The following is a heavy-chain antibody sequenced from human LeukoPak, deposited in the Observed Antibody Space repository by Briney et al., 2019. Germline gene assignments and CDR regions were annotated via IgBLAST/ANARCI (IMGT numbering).Heavy chain of an antibody. J-gene: IGHJ4*02. V-gene: IGHV4-34*01. CDR3: AREIYDYVWGSYRYSSGNFDY. D-gene: IGHD3-16*02. CDR2: INHSGST. CDR1: GGSFSGYY. Sequence: PSETLSLTCAVYGGSFSGYYWSWIRQLPGKGLEWIGEINHSGSTNYNPSLKSRVTISVDTSKNQFSLKLSSVTAADTAVYYCAREIYDYVWGSYRYSSGNFDYWGQGTLVTVSS.